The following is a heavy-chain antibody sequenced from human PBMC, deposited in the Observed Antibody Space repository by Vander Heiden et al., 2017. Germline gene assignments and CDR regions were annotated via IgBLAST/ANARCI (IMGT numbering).Heavy chain of an antibody. J-gene: IGHJ3*02. CDR2: IIPIFGTA. CDR3: ARSYDYVWGSYRYTLDAFDI. CDR1: GGTLRSYA. V-gene: IGHV1-69*01. D-gene: IGHD3-16*02. Sequence: QVQLVQSGAEVKKPGSSVKVSCKASGGTLRSYAISGVRQAPGQGLEWMGGIIPIFGTANYAQKFQGRVTITADESTSTAYMELSSLRSEDTAVYYCARSYDYVWGSYRYTLDAFDIWGQGTMVTVSS.